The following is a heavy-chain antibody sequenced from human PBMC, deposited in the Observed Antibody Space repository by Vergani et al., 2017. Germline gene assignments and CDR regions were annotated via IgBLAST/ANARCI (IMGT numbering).Heavy chain of an antibody. D-gene: IGHD1-20*01. Sequence: VQLVESGGGVVQPGGSLRLSCAASGFTFSSYGMHWVRQAPGKGLEWVSAISGSGGSTYYADSVKGRFTISRDNAKNTLYLQMNSLRVEDTAVYYCARAYGRYDWFDYWGQRTLVTVSS. V-gene: IGHV3-23*04. J-gene: IGHJ4*01. CDR1: GFTFSSYG. CDR2: ISGSGGST. CDR3: ARAYGRYDWFDY.